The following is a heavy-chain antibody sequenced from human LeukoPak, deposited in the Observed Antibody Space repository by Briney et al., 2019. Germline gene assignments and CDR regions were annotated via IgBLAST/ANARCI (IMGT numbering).Heavy chain of an antibody. J-gene: IGHJ4*02. CDR2: INPNSGDT. Sequence: ASVKASCKASEYTFTAHHMHWVRQAPGQGLEWMGRINPNSGDTIYAQNFQGRVTMTRDTSISTAYLELTSLRSDDTAVYYCAREVWMYDYWGQGTLVTVSS. CDR1: EYTFTAHH. V-gene: IGHV1-2*06. D-gene: IGHD1-1*01. CDR3: AREVWMYDY.